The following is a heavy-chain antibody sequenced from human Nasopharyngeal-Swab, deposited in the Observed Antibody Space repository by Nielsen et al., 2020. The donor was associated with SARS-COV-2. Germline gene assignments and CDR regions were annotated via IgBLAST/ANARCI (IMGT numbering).Heavy chain of an antibody. CDR1: GFSFSTYG. CDR3: ARDGLDYDFWSAYFMDV. J-gene: IGHJ6*02. V-gene: IGHV3-21*01. CDR2: ISSSSSYI. Sequence: GGSLRLSCAASGFSFSTYGMNWVRQAPGKGLEWVSSISSSSSYIYYADSVKCRFTISRDNAKNSLYLQMNSLRAEDTAVYYCARDGLDYDFWSAYFMDVWGQGTTVTVSS. D-gene: IGHD3-3*01.